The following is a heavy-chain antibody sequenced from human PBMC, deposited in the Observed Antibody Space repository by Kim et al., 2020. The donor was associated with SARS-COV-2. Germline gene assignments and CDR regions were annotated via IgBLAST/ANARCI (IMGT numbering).Heavy chain of an antibody. CDR3: ARARLAQQQPDGVYYYYGMDV. J-gene: IGHJ6*02. CDR2: INAGNGNT. D-gene: IGHD6-13*01. CDR1: GYTFTSYA. Sequence: ASVKVSCKASGYTFTSYAMHWVRQAPGQRLDWMGWINAGNGNTKYSQKFQGRVTITRDTSASTAYMELSSLRSEDTAVYYCARARLAQQQPDGVYYYYGMDVWGQGTTVTVSS. V-gene: IGHV1-3*01.